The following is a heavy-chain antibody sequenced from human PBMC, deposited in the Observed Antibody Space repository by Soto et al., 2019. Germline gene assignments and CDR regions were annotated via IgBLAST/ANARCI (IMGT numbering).Heavy chain of an antibody. J-gene: IGHJ4*02. V-gene: IGHV1-3*01. D-gene: IGHD2-15*01. CDR3: ARSPRYCSGGSCYSGFDY. CDR1: GYTFTSYA. Sequence: GASVKVSCKASGYTFTSYAMHWVRQAPGQRLEWMGWINAGNGNTKYSQKFQGRVTITRDTSASTAYMELSSLRSEDTAVYYCARSPRYCSGGSCYSGFDYWGQGTLVTVSS. CDR2: INAGNGNT.